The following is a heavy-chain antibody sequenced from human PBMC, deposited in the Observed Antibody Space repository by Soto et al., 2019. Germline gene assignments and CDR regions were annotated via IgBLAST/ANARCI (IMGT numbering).Heavy chain of an antibody. CDR2: ISGSGTRT. V-gene: IGHV3-23*01. CDR3: AKAGSDCLGGLCFNLDAFDM. Sequence: GGSLRLSCAASGFVFDTYAMTWVRQAPGKGLEWVSTISGSGTRTYYTDSVKGRVTISRDNSKGTLFLQMDGLRPEDTAMYFCAKAGSDCLGGLCFNLDAFDMWGLGTMVTVSS. D-gene: IGHD2-15*01. CDR1: GFVFDTYA. J-gene: IGHJ3*02.